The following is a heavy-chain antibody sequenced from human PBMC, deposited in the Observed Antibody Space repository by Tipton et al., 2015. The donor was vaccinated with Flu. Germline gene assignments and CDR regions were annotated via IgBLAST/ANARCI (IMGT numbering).Heavy chain of an antibody. CDR3: ARSSRDNCGGSCFPLDY. Sequence: LRLSCAVYAGSLSGHHWSWIRQPPGKGLEWIGEINHSGSTNYNPSLKSRVTMSVDTFKNQFPLRLSSVTAADTAVYYCARSSRDNCGGSCFPLDYWGQGTLVTLS. V-gene: IGHV4-34*01. J-gene: IGHJ4*02. CDR1: AGSLSGHH. D-gene: IGHD2-15*01. CDR2: INHSGST.